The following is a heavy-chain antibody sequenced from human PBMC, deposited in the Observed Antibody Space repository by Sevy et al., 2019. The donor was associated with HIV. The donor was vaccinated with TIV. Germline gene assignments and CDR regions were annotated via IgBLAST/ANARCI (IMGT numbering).Heavy chain of an antibody. Sequence: GGSLRLSCAASGFAFYDYTMSWIRQAPGKGLEWVATISIGCGKTNYADSVKGRFTISRDNSKNSFYLQMDNLRVEDTALYYCAREGCTRPHDYWGQGTRVTVSS. CDR3: AREGCTRPHDY. D-gene: IGHD2-8*01. CDR1: GFAFYDYT. CDR2: ISIGCGKT. V-gene: IGHV3-23*01. J-gene: IGHJ4*02.